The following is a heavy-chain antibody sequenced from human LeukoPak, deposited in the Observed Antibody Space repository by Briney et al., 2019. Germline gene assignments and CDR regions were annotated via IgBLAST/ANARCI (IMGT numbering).Heavy chain of an antibody. CDR2: MNPNSGNT. CDR3: ARSGGSGSYYID. J-gene: IGHJ4*02. V-gene: IGHV1-8*03. Sequence: GASVKVSCKASGYTFTSYDSNWLRQATGQGPEWMGWMNPNSGNTGYAQKFQGRVTITRNTSISTAYMELSSLRSDDTAVYYCARSGGSGSYYIDWGQGTLVTVSS. CDR1: GYTFTSYD. D-gene: IGHD3-10*01.